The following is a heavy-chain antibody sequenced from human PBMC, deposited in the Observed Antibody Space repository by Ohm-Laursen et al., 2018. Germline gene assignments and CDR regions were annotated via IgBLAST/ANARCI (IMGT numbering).Heavy chain of an antibody. Sequence: SDTLSLTCTVSGGSISSYYWSWIRQPPGKGLEWIGYIYYSGSTNYNPSLKSRVTISVDTSKNQFSLKLSSVTAADTAVYYCASGRDGYNWPRYYFDYWGQGTLVTVSS. D-gene: IGHD5-24*01. CDR2: IYYSGST. V-gene: IGHV4-59*07. J-gene: IGHJ4*02. CDR1: GGSISSYY. CDR3: ASGRDGYNWPRYYFDY.